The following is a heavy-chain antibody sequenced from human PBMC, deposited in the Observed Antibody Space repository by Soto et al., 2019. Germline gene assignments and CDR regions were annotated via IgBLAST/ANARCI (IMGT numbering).Heavy chain of an antibody. CDR1: GFTFSNYA. D-gene: IGHD2-15*01. J-gene: IGHJ6*02. CDR3: ARAGCDGGTCCTLVGLRYGMDF. Sequence: QVQLVESGGGVVQPGRSLRLSCAASGFTFSNYAMYWVRQAPGKGLEWVAVISYDGNNKYYADSVKGRFTISRDNSKNTLYLQMNSLRAEDTAVYYCARAGCDGGTCCTLVGLRYGMDFWGQGTTVTVSS. V-gene: IGHV3-30-3*01. CDR2: ISYDGNNK.